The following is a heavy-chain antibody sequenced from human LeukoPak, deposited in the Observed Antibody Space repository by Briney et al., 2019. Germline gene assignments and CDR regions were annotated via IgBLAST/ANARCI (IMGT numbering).Heavy chain of an antibody. V-gene: IGHV4-34*01. CDR1: GGSFSGYY. CDR2: INHSGST. D-gene: IGHD3-22*01. J-gene: IGHJ4*02. Sequence: KPGETLSLTCAVYGGSFSGYYWSWVRQPPGKGLEWVGEINHSGSTNYNTYLMSGVTTSVETSKNHSTLKLSSVTDADTAVYYCARSLVVVITNPAFDYWGQRTLVTVSS. CDR3: ARSLVVVITNPAFDY.